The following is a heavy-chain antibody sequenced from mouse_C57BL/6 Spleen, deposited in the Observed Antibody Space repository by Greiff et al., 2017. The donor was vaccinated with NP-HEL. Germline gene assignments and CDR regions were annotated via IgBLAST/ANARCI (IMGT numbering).Heavy chain of an antibody. V-gene: IGHV1-54*01. Sequence: QVQLKESGAELVRPGTSVKVSCKASGYAFTNYLIEWVKQRPGQGLEWIGVINPGSGGTNYNEKFKGKATLTADKSSSTAYMQLSSLTSEDSAVYFCAQTAQATGYVDYWGQGTTLTVSS. CDR1: GYAFTNYL. D-gene: IGHD3-2*02. CDR3: AQTAQATGYVDY. J-gene: IGHJ2*01. CDR2: INPGSGGT.